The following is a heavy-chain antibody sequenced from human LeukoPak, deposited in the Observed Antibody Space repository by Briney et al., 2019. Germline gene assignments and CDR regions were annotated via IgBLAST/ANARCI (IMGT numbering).Heavy chain of an antibody. J-gene: IGHJ4*02. D-gene: IGHD6-13*01. CDR1: GYTFTNYD. Sequence: GASVKVSCKASGYTFTNYDINWVRQATGQGLEWMGWMNPNSGNTGYAQKFQGRVTITRNTSLTTAYMELSNLRSEDTAVYYCARLAAKVLAAPRATSDYWGQGTLVTVSS. CDR2: MNPNSGNT. CDR3: ARLAAKVLAAPRATSDY. V-gene: IGHV1-8*03.